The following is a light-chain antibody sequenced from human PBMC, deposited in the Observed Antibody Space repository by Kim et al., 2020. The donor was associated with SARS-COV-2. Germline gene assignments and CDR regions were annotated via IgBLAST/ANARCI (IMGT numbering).Light chain of an antibody. J-gene: IGKJ5*01. CDR2: ITS. CDR3: HQYGSPPST. V-gene: IGKV3-20*01. CDR1: PAVTSNY. Sequence: SPVEKPPPSCRASPAVTSNYLAWYQQKPGQAPMLLIYITSGRATGIPDSFSGTGSGTDFTLTISRLEPEDFAVYYCHQYGSPPSTFGQGTRLEIK.